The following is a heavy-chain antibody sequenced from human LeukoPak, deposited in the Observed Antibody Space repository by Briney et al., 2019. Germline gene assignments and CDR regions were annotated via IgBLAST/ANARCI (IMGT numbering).Heavy chain of an antibody. CDR2: ISTHDVNT. CDR3: ATDLGYCSSTTCDTFDY. CDR1: GYTFTSSG. V-gene: IGHV1-18*01. J-gene: IGHJ4*02. D-gene: IGHD2-2*01. Sequence: ASVRVSCKASGYTFTSSGISWVRQAPGQGLEWMGWISTHDVNTKYAQKLQGRVTLTTDTSTSKAYMELRSLRSDDTAVYYCATDLGYCSSTTCDTFDYWGQGTLVTVSS.